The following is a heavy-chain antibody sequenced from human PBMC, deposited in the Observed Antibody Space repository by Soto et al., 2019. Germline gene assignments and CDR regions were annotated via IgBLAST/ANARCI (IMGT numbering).Heavy chain of an antibody. CDR3: ARESTKKYYVFWSGYTTSMDV. D-gene: IGHD3-3*01. J-gene: IGHJ6*02. Sequence: PGGSLRLSCAASGFTFSSYGMHWVRQAPGKGLEWVAVIWYDGSNKYYADSVKVRFPISRDNSQNTLFLQMNSLRAEDTAVYYCARESTKKYYVFWSGYTTSMDVWGQGTTVTVSS. CDR2: IWYDGSNK. CDR1: GFTFSSYG. V-gene: IGHV3-33*01.